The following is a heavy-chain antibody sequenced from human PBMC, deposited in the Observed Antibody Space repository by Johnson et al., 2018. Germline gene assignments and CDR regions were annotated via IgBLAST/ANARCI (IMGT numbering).Heavy chain of an antibody. Sequence: QWVRQARGXRLEWIGWIVVGSGNTNYAQKFQERVTITRDMSTSTAYMELSSLRSEDTAVYYCAAVGSRGYSGYVLDAFDIWGQGTMVTVSS. CDR2: IVVGSGNT. D-gene: IGHD5-12*01. CDR3: AAVGSRGYSGYVLDAFDI. J-gene: IGHJ3*02. V-gene: IGHV1-58*01.